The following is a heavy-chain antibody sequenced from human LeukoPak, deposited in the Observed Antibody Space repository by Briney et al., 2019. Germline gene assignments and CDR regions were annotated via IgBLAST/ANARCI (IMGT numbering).Heavy chain of an antibody. J-gene: IGHJ4*02. CDR1: GYIFTSYG. CDR3: ARGAEAETSPLDF. D-gene: IGHD6-13*01. V-gene: IGHV1-18*01. Sequence: ASVKVSCKASGYIFTSYGTSWVRQAPGQGLEWMGWISAYNGNTNYAQKLQGRVTMTTDTSTSTAYMELRSLRSDDTAVYYCARGAEAETSPLDFWGQGTLVIVS. CDR2: ISAYNGNT.